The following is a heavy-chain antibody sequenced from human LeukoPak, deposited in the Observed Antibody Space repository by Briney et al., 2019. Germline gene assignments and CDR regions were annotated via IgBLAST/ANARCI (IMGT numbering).Heavy chain of an antibody. CDR1: GYTFTGYY. CDR2: INPNSGGT. D-gene: IGHD5-18*01. J-gene: IGHJ4*02. CDR3: ARLGIRGYSYGHLFDY. V-gene: IGHV1-2*02. Sequence: ASVKVSCKASGYTFTGYYTHWVRQAPGQGLEWMGWINPNSGGTNYAQKFQGRVTMTRDTSISTAYMELSRLRSDDTAVYYCARLGIRGYSYGHLFDYWGQGTLVTVSS.